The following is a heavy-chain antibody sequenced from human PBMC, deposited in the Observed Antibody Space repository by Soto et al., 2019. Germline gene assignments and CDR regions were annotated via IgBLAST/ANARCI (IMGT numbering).Heavy chain of an antibody. J-gene: IGHJ5*02. CDR2: IIPILGIA. CDR1: GGTFSSYT. CDR3: ALVVAAVYTWFDP. V-gene: IGHV1-69*02. Sequence: QVQLVQSGAEVKKPGSSVKVSCKASGGTFSSYTISWVRQAPGQGLEWMGRIIPILGIANYAQKFQGRVTITADKSTSTAYMELSSLRSEDTAVYYCALVVAAVYTWFDPWGQGTLVTVSS. D-gene: IGHD2-15*01.